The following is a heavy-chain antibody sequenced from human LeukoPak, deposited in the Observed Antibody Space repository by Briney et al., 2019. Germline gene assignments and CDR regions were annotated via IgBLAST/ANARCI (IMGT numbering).Heavy chain of an antibody. CDR3: ARDPKWLLCFDY. CDR2: ISAGGGST. J-gene: IGHJ4*02. CDR1: GLTFSDYS. D-gene: IGHD3-10*02. Sequence: GGSLRLSCAASGLTFSDYSMTWVRQAPGKGLFWVSGISAGGGSTYYADSVKGRFTISRDNSRNTLYLQMNSLRPEDTAVYYCARDPKWLLCFDYWGQGTLVTVSS. V-gene: IGHV3-23*01.